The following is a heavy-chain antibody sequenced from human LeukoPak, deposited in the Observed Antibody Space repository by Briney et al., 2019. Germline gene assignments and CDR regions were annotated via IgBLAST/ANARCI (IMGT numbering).Heavy chain of an antibody. CDR3: ALLYSYGYAY. CDR1: GFTFSSYS. V-gene: IGHV3-48*01. J-gene: IGHJ4*02. CDR2: ISSSSSTI. D-gene: IGHD5-18*01. Sequence: PGGSLRLSCAASGFTFSSYSMNWVRQAPGKGLEWVSYISSSSSTIYYADSVKGRFTISRDNSKNTLYLQMNSLRAEDTAVYYCALLYSYGYAYWGQGTLVTVSS.